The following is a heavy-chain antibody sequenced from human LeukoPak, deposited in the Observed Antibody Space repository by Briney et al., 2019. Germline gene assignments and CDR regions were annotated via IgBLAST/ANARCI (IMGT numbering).Heavy chain of an antibody. Sequence: SETLSLTCTVSGGSISSYYWSWIRQPPGKGLEWIGYIYYSGSANYNPSLKSRVTISVDTSKNQFSLKLSSVTAADTAVYYCARGSDYYYDRRAFDYWGQGTLVTVSS. J-gene: IGHJ4*02. V-gene: IGHV4-59*08. CDR2: IYYSGSA. CDR3: ARGSDYYYDRRAFDY. CDR1: GGSISSYY. D-gene: IGHD3-22*01.